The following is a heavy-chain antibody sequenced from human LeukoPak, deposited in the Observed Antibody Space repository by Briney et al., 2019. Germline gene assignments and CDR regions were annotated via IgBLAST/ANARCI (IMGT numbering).Heavy chain of an antibody. V-gene: IGHV3-74*01. CDR1: GFTFSSHW. CDR3: AKARGIRYYYGMDV. CDR2: IKNDGSYT. D-gene: IGHD1-26*01. Sequence: GGSLRLSCAASGFTFSSHWMHWVRQAPGKGLVWVSRIKNDGSYTSDVDSVEGRFTISRDNSKNTLYLQMNSLRAEDTAVYYCAKARGIRYYYGMDVWGQGTTVTVSS. J-gene: IGHJ6*02.